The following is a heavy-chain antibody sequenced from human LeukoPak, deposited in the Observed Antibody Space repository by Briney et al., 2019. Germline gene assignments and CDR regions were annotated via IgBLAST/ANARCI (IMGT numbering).Heavy chain of an antibody. V-gene: IGHV3-30*18. CDR3: AKLTGYCSGGSCSDAFDI. J-gene: IGHJ3*02. CDR2: ISYDGSNK. CDR1: GFTFSSYG. D-gene: IGHD2-15*01. Sequence: GGSLRLSCAASGFTFSSYGMHWVRQAPGKGLEWVAVISYDGSNKYYADSVKGRFTISRDNSKNTLYLQMNSLRAEDTAVYYCAKLTGYCSGGSCSDAFDIWGQGTMVTVSS.